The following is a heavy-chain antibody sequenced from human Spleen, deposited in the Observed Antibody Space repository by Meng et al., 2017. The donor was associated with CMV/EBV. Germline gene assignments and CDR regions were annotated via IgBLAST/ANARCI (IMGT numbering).Heavy chain of an antibody. CDR1: GFTFGDYA. D-gene: IGHD1-26*01. J-gene: IGHJ4*02. CDR2: IRSKAYGGTT. CDR3: TRGVAELDY. V-gene: IGHV3-49*04. Sequence: GESLKISCTASGFTFGDYAMSWVRQAPGKGLEWVGFIRSKAYGGTTEYAVSVKGRFTISRDDSKSIAYLQMNSLKTEDTAVYYCTRGVAELDYWGQGTLVTVSS.